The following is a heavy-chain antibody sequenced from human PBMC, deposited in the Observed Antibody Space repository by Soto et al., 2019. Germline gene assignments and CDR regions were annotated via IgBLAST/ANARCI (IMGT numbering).Heavy chain of an antibody. CDR2: IFSNDEK. Sequence: QVTVKESGPVLVKPTETLTLTCTVSGFSLSNAGLGVSWIRQPPGKALEWLAHIFSNDEKSYSTSLKSRLTISKDTSKSQVVLTMTNMDPXXXXXXXXXXXXXXXXXXXDPWGQGTLVTVSS. V-gene: IGHV2-26*01. CDR1: GFSLSNAGLG. CDR3: XXXXXXXXXXXDP. J-gene: IGHJ5*02.